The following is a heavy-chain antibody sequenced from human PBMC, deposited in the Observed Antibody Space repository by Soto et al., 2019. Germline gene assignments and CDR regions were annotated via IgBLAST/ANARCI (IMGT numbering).Heavy chain of an antibody. CDR1: GFTFSNYA. V-gene: IGHV3-23*01. CDR2: ISSSGGST. D-gene: IGHD5-12*01. Sequence: EVQLLESGGGLVQPGGSLRLSCAASGFTFSNYAMSWVRKAPGKGLEWVSSISSSGGSTYYADSVKGRFTISRDNSKNTLYLQMNSLRAEDTAVYYCAKEAGRDGYNVDYWGQGTLVTVSS. J-gene: IGHJ4*02. CDR3: AKEAGRDGYNVDY.